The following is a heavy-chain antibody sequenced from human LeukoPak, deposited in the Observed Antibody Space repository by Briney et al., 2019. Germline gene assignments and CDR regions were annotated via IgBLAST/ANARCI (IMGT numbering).Heavy chain of an antibody. J-gene: IGHJ4*02. CDR3: AGGYCSSTSCYAMDY. D-gene: IGHD2-2*01. V-gene: IGHV1-3*01. CDR1: GYTFTSYA. Sequence: ASVKVSCKASGYTFTSYAMHWVRQAPGQRLEWMGWINAGNGNTKYSQKFQGRVTITRGTSTSTAYMELSSLRSEDTAVYYCAGGYCSSTSCYAMDYWGQGTLVTVSS. CDR2: INAGNGNT.